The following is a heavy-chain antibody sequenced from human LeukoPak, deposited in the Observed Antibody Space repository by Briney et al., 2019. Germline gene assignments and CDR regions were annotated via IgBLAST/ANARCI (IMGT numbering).Heavy chain of an antibody. CDR3: AKESYDILTGYYTFDY. CDR2: ISGSGGST. J-gene: IGHJ4*02. V-gene: IGHV3-23*01. Sequence: GGSLRLSCAASGFTFSSYAMSWVRQAPGKGLEWVSAISGSGGSTYYADSVKGRFTISRDNSKNTLYLQMNSLRAEDTAVYHCAKESYDILTGYYTFDYWGQGTPVTVSS. D-gene: IGHD3-9*01. CDR1: GFTFSSYA.